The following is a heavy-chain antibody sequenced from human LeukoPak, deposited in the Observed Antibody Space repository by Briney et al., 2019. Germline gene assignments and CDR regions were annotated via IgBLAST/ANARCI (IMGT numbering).Heavy chain of an antibody. V-gene: IGHV4-4*02. J-gene: IGHJ4*02. CDR1: GGSISSSNW. CDR3: ARGGSGWYSPSDY. D-gene: IGHD6-19*01. CDR2: IYHSGST. Sequence: SETLSLTCAVSGGSISSSNWWSWVRQPPGKGLEWIGEIYHSGSTNYNPSLKSRVTISVDKSKNQFSLKLSSVTAADTAVYYCARGGSGWYSPSDYWGQGTLVTVSS.